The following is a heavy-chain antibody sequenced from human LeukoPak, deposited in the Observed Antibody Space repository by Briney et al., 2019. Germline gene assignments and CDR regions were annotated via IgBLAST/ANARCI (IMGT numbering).Heavy chain of an antibody. V-gene: IGHV3-74*03. Sequence: GGSLRLSCAASEFTSSGDWMHWVRQAPGKGLVWVARLKNDGSSAEYANSAQGRFIISRDNGRNTVFLQMDSLRGDDTAIYCCARARGGYVLDSWGQGTQVIVCS. CDR2: LKNDGSSA. CDR1: EFTSSGDW. D-gene: IGHD2-15*01. CDR3: ARARGGYVLDS. J-gene: IGHJ4*02.